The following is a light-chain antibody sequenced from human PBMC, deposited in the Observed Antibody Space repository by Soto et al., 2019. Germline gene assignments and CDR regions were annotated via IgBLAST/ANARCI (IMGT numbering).Light chain of an antibody. CDR1: INDVGGYNY. CDR2: EVV. V-gene: IGLV2-8*01. J-gene: IGLJ2*01. Sequence: QSVLTQPPSASGSPGQSVTISCTGTINDVGGYNYVSWYQHYPGEAPKLMIYEVVKRPSGVPDRFSGPKSGNTASLTVSGLQAEDEADYYCCSYAGHTNVLFGGGTKVTVL. CDR3: CSYAGHTNVL.